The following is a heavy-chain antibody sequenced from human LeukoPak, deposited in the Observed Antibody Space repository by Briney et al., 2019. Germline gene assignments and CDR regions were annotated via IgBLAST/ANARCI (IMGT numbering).Heavy chain of an antibody. Sequence: TSETLSLTCTVSGGSISSYYWSWIRQPPGKGLEWIGYIYYSRSTNYNPSLKSRVTISVDTSKNQFSLKLSSVTAADTAVYYCARGGRNWFDPWGQGTLVTVSS. CDR3: ARGGRNWFDP. CDR2: IYYSRST. CDR1: GGSISSYY. J-gene: IGHJ5*02. V-gene: IGHV4-59*01. D-gene: IGHD1-1*01.